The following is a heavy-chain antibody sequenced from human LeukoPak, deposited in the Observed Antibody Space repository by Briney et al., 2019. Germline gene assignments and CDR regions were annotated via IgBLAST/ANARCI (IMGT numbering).Heavy chain of an antibody. V-gene: IGHV3-53*01. J-gene: IGHJ4*02. CDR1: GFPVSSKY. CDR3: ARGAGDGYFDY. CDR2: IYGGDDT. D-gene: IGHD3-10*01. Sequence: GGSLRLSCAVSGFPVSSKYMNWIRQAPGKGLEWVAVIYGGDDTFYADAVRGRFTISRDSSKNTLYFQMNDLRGDDTAVYYCARGAGDGYFDYCGQGTLVTVSS.